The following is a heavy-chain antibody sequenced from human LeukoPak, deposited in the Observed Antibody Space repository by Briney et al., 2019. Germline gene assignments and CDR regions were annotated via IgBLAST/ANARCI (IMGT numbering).Heavy chain of an antibody. CDR3: ARHVGISF. D-gene: IGHD7-27*01. Sequence: QTGGSVRLSCTASGFTFSGAWMTWVRQAPGKGLEWVANIREDGTEKNYVDSVKGRFTISRDNAKNSLFLQMSNLRDDDTAIYYCARHVGISFWGQGTLVTVSS. CDR2: IREDGTEK. CDR1: GFTFSGAW. V-gene: IGHV3-7*01. J-gene: IGHJ4*02.